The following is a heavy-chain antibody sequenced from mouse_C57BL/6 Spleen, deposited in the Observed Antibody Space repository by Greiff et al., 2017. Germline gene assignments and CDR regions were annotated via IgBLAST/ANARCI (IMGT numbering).Heavy chain of an antibody. CDR1: GYTFTSYW. CDR3: ARSAIYYYGSSPSYYAMDY. V-gene: IGHV1-64*01. D-gene: IGHD1-1*01. Sequence: VQLQQPGAELVKPGASVKLSCKASGYTFTSYWMHWVKQRPGQGLEWIGMFHPNSGSTNYNEKFKSKATLTVDKSSSTAYMQLRSLTSEDSAVYYCARSAIYYYGSSPSYYAMDYWGQGTSVTVSS. CDR2: FHPNSGST. J-gene: IGHJ4*01.